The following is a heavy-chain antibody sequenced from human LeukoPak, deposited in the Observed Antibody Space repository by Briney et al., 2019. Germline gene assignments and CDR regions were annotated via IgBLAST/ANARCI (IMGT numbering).Heavy chain of an antibody. J-gene: IGHJ4*02. CDR2: IHYSGNT. D-gene: IGHD6-13*01. Sequence: SETLSLTCTVSGGSISSSNYCWGWIRQPPGKGLEWIGSIHYSGNTYYNPSLKSRVTISVDTSKNQFSLKLSSVTAADTAVYYCARADASRTLAAADYWGQGTLVTVSS. CDR3: ARADASRTLAAADY. V-gene: IGHV4-39*07. CDR1: GGSISSSNYC.